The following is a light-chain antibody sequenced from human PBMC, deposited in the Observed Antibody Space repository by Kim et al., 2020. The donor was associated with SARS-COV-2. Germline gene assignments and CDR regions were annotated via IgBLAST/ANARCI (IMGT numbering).Light chain of an antibody. Sequence: SPGESATLSCRASQSVRSTFLVWYQQKPGQAPRLLIYGAYTRATGIPDRFSGSGSGTDFSLTISRLGPEDFAVYYCQLYDNSPLYTFGQGTKLEI. J-gene: IGKJ2*01. CDR2: GAY. CDR3: QLYDNSPLYT. V-gene: IGKV3-20*01. CDR1: QSVRSTF.